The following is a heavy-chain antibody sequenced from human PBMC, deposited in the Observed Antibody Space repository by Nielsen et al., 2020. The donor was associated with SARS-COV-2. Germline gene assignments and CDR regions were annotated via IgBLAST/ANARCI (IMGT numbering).Heavy chain of an antibody. Sequence: SETLSLTCAVTGASTNSSSYYWGWIRQSPGQGLEWIGSVHSSGGTYDSPSLKSRVTISVDTSKNQFSLKLSSVTATDTAVYYCARQTRYCSGGTCLRVFDSWGQGTLVTASS. D-gene: IGHD2-15*01. CDR2: VHSSGGT. V-gene: IGHV4-39*01. CDR1: GASTNSSSYY. J-gene: IGHJ4*02. CDR3: ARQTRYCSGGTCLRVFDS.